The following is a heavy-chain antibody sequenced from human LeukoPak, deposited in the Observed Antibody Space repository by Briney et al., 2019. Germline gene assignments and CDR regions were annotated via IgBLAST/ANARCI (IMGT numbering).Heavy chain of an antibody. D-gene: IGHD3-10*01. V-gene: IGHV1-8*03. Sequence: ASVKVSCKASGYTFTAYYIHWVRQATGQGLEWMGWMNPNSGNTGYAQKFQGRVTITRNTSISTAYMELSSLRSEDTAVYYCARGSQLEWFGELLWYFDYWGQGTLVTVSS. CDR2: MNPNSGNT. CDR3: ARGSQLEWFGELLWYFDY. CDR1: GYTFTAYY. J-gene: IGHJ4*02.